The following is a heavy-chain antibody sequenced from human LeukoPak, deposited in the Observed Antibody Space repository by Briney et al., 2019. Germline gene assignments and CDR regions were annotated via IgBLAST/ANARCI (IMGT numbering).Heavy chain of an antibody. CDR1: GGSISSYY. V-gene: IGHV4-59*08. Sequence: SETLSLTCTVSGGSISSYYWSWTRQPPGKGLEWIGYIYYSGSTNYNPSLKSRVTISVDTSKNQFSLKLSSVTAADTAVYYCARAAAGPFDYWGQGTLVTVSS. D-gene: IGHD6-13*01. CDR2: IYYSGST. J-gene: IGHJ4*02. CDR3: ARAAAGPFDY.